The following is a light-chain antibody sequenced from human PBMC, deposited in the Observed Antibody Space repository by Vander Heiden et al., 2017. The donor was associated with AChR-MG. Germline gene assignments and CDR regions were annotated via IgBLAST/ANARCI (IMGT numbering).Light chain of an antibody. CDR2: GAS. Sequence: EIVMTQSPATLSVSPGERATLSCRASQSVSSNLVWYQQKPGQAPRLLIYGASTRATGIPARFSGSGSGTEFTLTISSLQSEDFAVYYCQQYNNWPPLTFGGRTKVEIK. J-gene: IGKJ4*01. CDR1: QSVSSN. V-gene: IGKV3-15*01. CDR3: QQYNNWPPLT.